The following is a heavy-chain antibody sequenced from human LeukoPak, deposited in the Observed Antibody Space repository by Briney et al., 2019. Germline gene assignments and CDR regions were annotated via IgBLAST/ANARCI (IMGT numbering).Heavy chain of an antibody. J-gene: IGHJ4*02. CDR3: VRATAAGSGRAFDH. Sequence: SETLSLTCAVYGESISDYYWTWIRQFPGKGLEWIGEIHHSKGPNYNPSLKSRLTMSVDRSKNQFSLKLSSVTAADTAIYYCVRATAAGSGRAFDHWAQGSLVPVSS. CDR1: GESISDYY. CDR2: IHHSKGP. V-gene: IGHV4-34*01. D-gene: IGHD3-10*01.